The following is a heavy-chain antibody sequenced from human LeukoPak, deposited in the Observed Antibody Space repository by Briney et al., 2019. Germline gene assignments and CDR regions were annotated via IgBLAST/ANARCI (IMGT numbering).Heavy chain of an antibody. CDR2: ISSSSSYI. V-gene: IGHV3-21*01. D-gene: IGHD3-3*01. J-gene: IGHJ4*02. Sequence: PGGSLRLSCAASGFTFSSYSMNWVRQAPGKGLEWVSSISSSSSYIYYADSVKGRFTISRDNAKNSLYLQMNSLRAEDTAVYYCARLQFLSGGYYAFDSWGQGSQASVSS. CDR3: ARLQFLSGGYYAFDS. CDR1: GFTFSSYS.